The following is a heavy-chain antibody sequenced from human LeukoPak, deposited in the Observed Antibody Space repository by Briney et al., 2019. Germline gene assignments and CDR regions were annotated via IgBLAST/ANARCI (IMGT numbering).Heavy chain of an antibody. Sequence: SSETLSLTCTVSGGSIPTKNFYWGWIRQPPGKGLEWIGSVFYSGRTYYNPSLKSRVTIFVDSSKNQFSLKLSSVTAADTAVYYCARLLEGIAAAGTRYYYYYMDVWGKGTTVTVSS. CDR1: GGSIPTKNFY. CDR3: ARLLEGIAAAGTRYYYYYMDV. J-gene: IGHJ6*03. CDR2: VFYSGRT. V-gene: IGHV4-39*01. D-gene: IGHD6-13*01.